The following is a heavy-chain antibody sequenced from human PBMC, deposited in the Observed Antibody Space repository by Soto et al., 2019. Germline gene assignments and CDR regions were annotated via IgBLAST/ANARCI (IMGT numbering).Heavy chain of an antibody. CDR1: GGTFSSYA. D-gene: IGHD2-8*02. CDR2: IIPIFGTA. V-gene: IGHV1-69*13. J-gene: IGHJ6*02. CDR3: ARGGAGGIRYDHYTDYYYGMDV. Sequence: SVKVSCKASGGTFSSYAISWVRQAPGQGLEWMGGIIPIFGTANYAQKFQGRVTITADESTSTAYMELSSLRSEDTAVYYCARGGAGGIRYDHYTDYYYGMDVWGQGTKVTFSS.